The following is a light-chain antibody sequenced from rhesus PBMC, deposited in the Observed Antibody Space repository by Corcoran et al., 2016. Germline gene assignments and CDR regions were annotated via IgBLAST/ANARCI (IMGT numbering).Light chain of an antibody. CDR3: QQYDDLPLT. V-gene: IGKV1-19*01. CDR1: QGILRW. CDR2: YES. J-gene: IGKJ4*01. Sequence: DIQMTQSPSSLSASVGDKVTITCHASQGILRWIAWYQQKPGKVPKPLIYYESSLQSGVPSRFSGSGSGTDYTLTISSLQPEDFATYYCQQYDDLPLTFGGGTKVELE.